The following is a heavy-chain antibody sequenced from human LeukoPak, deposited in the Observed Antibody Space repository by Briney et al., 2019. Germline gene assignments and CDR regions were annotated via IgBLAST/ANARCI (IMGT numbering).Heavy chain of an antibody. J-gene: IGHJ4*02. CDR2: ISSGGSTI. V-gene: IGHV3-48*03. CDR3: ARESFGGIQLWAPFDY. D-gene: IGHD3-10*01. CDR1: GFTFSSYE. Sequence: GGSLRLSCAASGFTFSSYEINWVRQAPGKGLEWVSYISSGGSTIYYADSVKGRFTISRDNAKNSLYLQMNSPRAEDTAVYYCARESFGGIQLWAPFDYWGQGTLVTVSS.